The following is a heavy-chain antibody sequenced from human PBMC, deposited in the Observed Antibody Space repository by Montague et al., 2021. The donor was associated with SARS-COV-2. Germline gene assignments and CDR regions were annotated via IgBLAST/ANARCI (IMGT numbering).Heavy chain of an antibody. CDR3: ARDSRLWGGECYEDIFDS. J-gene: IGHJ3*02. D-gene: IGHD2-21*01. CDR2: ISYSVHT. CDR1: GGSISPYY. V-gene: IGHV4-59*01. Sequence: SETLSLTCTVSGGSISPYYWSWIRQPPGKGLEWIGYISYSVHTNYNPSLKSRVTISVDTSKNQFSLTLSSLAAADTAIYYCARDSRLWGGECYEDIFDSWGQGTVVTVSS.